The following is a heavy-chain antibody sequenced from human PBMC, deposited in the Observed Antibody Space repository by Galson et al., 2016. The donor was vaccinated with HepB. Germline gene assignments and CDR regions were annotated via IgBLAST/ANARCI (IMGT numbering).Heavy chain of an antibody. J-gene: IGHJ4*02. Sequence: SLRLSCAGSGFIFSSYWMSWVRQAPGTGLEWVATIKQEGSEKFYVDSLKGRLTISRDNAKNSLFLQMNSLRAEDSAVYYCALLGGLSARYFDYWGQGTLVTVSS. CDR3: ALLGGLSARYFDY. V-gene: IGHV3-7*01. CDR2: IKQEGSEK. CDR1: GFIFSSYW. D-gene: IGHD3-16*02.